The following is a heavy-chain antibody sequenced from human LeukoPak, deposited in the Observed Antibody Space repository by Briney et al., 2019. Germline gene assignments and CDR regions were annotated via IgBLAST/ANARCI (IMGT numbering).Heavy chain of an antibody. Sequence: VASVKVSCKASGYTFTGYYMHWVRQAPGQGLEWMGRINPNSGGTNYAQEFQGRVTMTRDTSISTAYMELSRLRSDDTAVYYCARSSLYGSGSYHNDYWGQGTLVTVSS. CDR2: INPNSGGT. CDR3: ARSSLYGSGSYHNDY. D-gene: IGHD3-10*01. CDR1: GYTFTGYY. V-gene: IGHV1-2*06. J-gene: IGHJ4*02.